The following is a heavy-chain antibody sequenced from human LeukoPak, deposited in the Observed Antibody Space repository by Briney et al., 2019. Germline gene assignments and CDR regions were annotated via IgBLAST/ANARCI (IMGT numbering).Heavy chain of an antibody. D-gene: IGHD3-10*01. CDR1: GGTFSSYA. V-gene: IGHV1-69*13. Sequence: GASVKVSCKASGGTFSSYAISWVRQAPGQGLEWMGGIIPIFGTANYAQKFQGRVTITADESTSTAYIELSSLRSEDTAVYYCARAYQNYGSGSYPLYFDYWGQGTLVTVSS. CDR2: IIPIFGTA. CDR3: ARAYQNYGSGSYPLYFDY. J-gene: IGHJ4*02.